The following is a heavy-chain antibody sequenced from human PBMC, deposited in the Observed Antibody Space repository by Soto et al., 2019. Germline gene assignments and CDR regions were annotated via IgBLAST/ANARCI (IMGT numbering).Heavy chain of an antibody. CDR3: ARDADEYVWGPPGASSI. Sequence: QLQLQESGSGLVKPSQTLSLTCAVSGGSISSGGYSWSWIRQPPGKGLEWIGYIYHSGSTYYNPSLKSRVTISVDRYKNQFSLKLSSVNAADTAVYYCARDADEYVWGPPGASSILGQGTM. CDR2: IYHSGST. V-gene: IGHV4-30-2*01. CDR1: GGSISSGGYS. D-gene: IGHD3-16*01. J-gene: IGHJ3*02.